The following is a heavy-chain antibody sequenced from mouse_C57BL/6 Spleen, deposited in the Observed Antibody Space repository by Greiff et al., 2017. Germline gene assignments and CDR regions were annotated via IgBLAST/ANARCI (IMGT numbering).Heavy chain of an antibody. V-gene: IGHV1-80*01. J-gene: IGHJ3*01. CDR2: IYPGDGDT. CDR3: AIYYDFMGFAY. D-gene: IGHD2-4*01. CDR1: GYAFSSYW. Sequence: VKLMESGAELVKPGASVKISCKASGYAFSSYWMNWVKQRPGKGLEWIGQIYPGDGDTNYNGKFKGKATLTADKSSSTAYMQLSSLTSEDSAVYFCAIYYDFMGFAYWGQGTLVTVSA.